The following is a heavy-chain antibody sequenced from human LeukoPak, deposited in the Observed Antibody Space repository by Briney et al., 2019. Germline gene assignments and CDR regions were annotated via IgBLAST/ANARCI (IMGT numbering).Heavy chain of an antibody. CDR1: GGTFSSYA. Sequence: SVKVSCKASGGTFSSYAIGWVRQAPGQGLEWMGGIIPIFGTANYAQKFQGRVTITADESTSTAYMELSSLRSEDTAVYYCARQIRGSSGYYYFYYFDYWGQGTLVTVSS. V-gene: IGHV1-69*01. D-gene: IGHD3-22*01. CDR3: ARQIRGSSGYYYFYYFDY. CDR2: IIPIFGTA. J-gene: IGHJ4*02.